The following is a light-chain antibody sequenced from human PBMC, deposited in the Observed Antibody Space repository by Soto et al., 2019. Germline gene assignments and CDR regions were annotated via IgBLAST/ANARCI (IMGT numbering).Light chain of an antibody. CDR1: PSYFGSYNL. CDR2: EVS. V-gene: IGLV2-23*02. J-gene: IGLJ1*01. Sequence: TQPASWSWFPWYSVTIFCTGTPSYFGSYNLLSWYQQHPGKAPKLMIYEVSKRPSGVSNRFSGSKSGNTASLTFSGLQAEDEADYYGCSYAGSTTYVFGTGTKGTVL. CDR3: CSYAGSTTYV.